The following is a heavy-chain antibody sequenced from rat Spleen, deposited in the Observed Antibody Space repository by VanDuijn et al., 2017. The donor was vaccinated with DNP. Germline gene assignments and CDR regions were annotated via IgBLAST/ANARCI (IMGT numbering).Heavy chain of an antibody. CDR3: TRRAYYFDY. V-gene: IGHV5-25*01. Sequence: EVQLVESGGGLVQPGRSLKLSCAGSGFTFSNYDMAWVRQAPTKGLEWVATVSATGSRTYYLDSVKGRFTISRDNAESSLYLQMNSLKSEDTATYYCTRRAYYFDYWGQGVMVTVSS. J-gene: IGHJ2*01. CDR1: GFTFSNYD. CDR2: VSATGSRT.